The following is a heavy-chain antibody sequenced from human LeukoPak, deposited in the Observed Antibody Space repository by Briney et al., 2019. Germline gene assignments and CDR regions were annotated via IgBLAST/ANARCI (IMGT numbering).Heavy chain of an antibody. CDR3: ARAIYDSDSYYYGLDY. J-gene: IGHJ4*02. CDR2: INTKSGGT. D-gene: IGHD3-22*01. CDR1: GYTFRDHF. Sequence: ASVKVSCKASGYTFRDHFIHWVRQAPGQGLTWMGWINTKSGGTNSALTFRGRVTMTRDTSINTAYMELSNLKSDDTAFYFCARAIYDSDSYYYGLDYWGRGTLVTVSS. V-gene: IGHV1-2*02.